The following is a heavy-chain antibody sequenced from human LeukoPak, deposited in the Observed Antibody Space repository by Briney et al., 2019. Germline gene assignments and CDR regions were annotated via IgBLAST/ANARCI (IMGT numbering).Heavy chain of an antibody. D-gene: IGHD6-19*01. CDR3: ARDGSPVAGYYYYYGMDV. V-gene: IGHV3-21*04. CDR1: GFTFSSYS. J-gene: IGHJ6*02. CDR2: ISSSSSYI. Sequence: GGSLRLSCAASGFTFSSYSMNWVRQAPGKGLEWVSSISSSSSYIYYADSVKGRFTISRDNAKNSLYLQMNSLRAEDTAVYYCARDGSPVAGYYYYYGMDVWGQGTTVTVSS.